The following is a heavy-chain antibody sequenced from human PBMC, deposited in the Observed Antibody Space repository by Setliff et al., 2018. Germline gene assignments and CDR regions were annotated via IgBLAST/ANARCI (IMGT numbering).Heavy chain of an antibody. CDR2: IHSGGYT. J-gene: IGHJ4*02. D-gene: IGHD2-2*01. V-gene: IGHV4-4*07. CDR3: ASCRYQVPYDY. CDR1: GGSMNGYY. Sequence: SETLSLTCAVSGGSMNGYYWSWIRQPAGKGLEWIGRIHSGGYTDFNPTLRSRVSMSVDTSANQFSLKLKSVTAADTALYYCASCRYQVPYDYWGQGILVTVSS.